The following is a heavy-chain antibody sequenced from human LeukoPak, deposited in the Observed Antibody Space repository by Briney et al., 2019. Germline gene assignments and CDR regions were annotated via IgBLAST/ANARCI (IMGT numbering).Heavy chain of an antibody. J-gene: IGHJ6*02. CDR3: ARVAGQWLVPNYYYGMDV. CDR2: IKQDGSEK. V-gene: IGHV3-7*01. D-gene: IGHD6-19*01. CDR1: GFTFSSYW. Sequence: PGGSLRLSCAASGFTFSSYWMSWVRQAPGKGLEWVANIKQDGSEKYYVDSVKGRFTISRDNAKNSLYLQMNSLRAEDTAVYYCARVAGQWLVPNYYYGMDVWGQGTTVTVSS.